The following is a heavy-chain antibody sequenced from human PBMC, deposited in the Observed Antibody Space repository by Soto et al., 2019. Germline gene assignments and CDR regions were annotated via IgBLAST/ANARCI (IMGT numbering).Heavy chain of an antibody. D-gene: IGHD2-2*01. V-gene: IGHV4-39*01. CDR2: IYYSGST. CDR3: ARQKFCTSASCHFDY. Sequence: ETLSLTCAVSGGSMSTSSYYWGWIRQPPGKGLEPIGSIYYSGSTNYNPSLKSRVTLYVDTSKNQFSLKLSSVTAADTAVYYCARQKFCTSASCHFDYWGPGTLVTVSS. CDR1: GGSMSTSSYY. J-gene: IGHJ4*02.